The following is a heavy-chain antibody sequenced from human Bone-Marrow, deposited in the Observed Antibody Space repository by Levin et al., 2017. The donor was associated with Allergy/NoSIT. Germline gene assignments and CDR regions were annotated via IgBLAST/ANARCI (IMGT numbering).Heavy chain of an antibody. J-gene: IGHJ4*02. D-gene: IGHD2-8*01. CDR1: GFTFSSHA. Sequence: GESLKISCAASGFTFSSHAMFWVRQAPGKGLEYISGISSNGGSTYYADSVKGRFTISRDNAKNSLYLQMNSLRAEDTAVYYCASLASYCTNGVCYRFDYWGQGTLVTVSS. V-gene: IGHV3-64*02. CDR2: ISSNGGST. CDR3: ASLASYCTNGVCYRFDY.